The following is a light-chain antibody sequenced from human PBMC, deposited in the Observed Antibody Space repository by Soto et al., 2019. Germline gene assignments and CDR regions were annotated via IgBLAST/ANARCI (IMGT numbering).Light chain of an antibody. CDR1: QSIRSS. CDR3: QQYHDWPLT. V-gene: IGKV3-15*01. J-gene: IGKJ4*01. CDR2: GAS. Sequence: EIVMRQSPATLSVSPGERATLSCRASQSIRSSLVWYHKQPGQAPRLLIHGASTRATGVPARFSGSGSGTEFTLTISSLQSEDFALYYCQQYHDWPLTFGGGTQVEIK.